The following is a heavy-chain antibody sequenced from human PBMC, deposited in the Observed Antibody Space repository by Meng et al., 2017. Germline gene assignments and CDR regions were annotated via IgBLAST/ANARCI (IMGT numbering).Heavy chain of an antibody. J-gene: IGHJ4*02. CDR2: IYHGGNT. V-gene: IGHV4/OR15-8*02. CDR3: ASWIYSCGWQ. D-gene: IGHD6-19*01. Sequence: HVQLQESGPGLVKPSGTLSLTCVVSGGSISSVDWGSWVRQPPGKGLEWIGEIYHGGNTNYNPSLKSRVTISIDKSKNQFSLKLSSVTAADTAVYYCASWIYSCGWQWGQGTLVTVSS. CDR1: GGSISSVDW.